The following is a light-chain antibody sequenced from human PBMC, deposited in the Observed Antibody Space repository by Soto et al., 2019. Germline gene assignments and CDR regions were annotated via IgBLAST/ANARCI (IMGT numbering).Light chain of an antibody. V-gene: IGLV2-23*02. CDR1: SSDVGSYNL. CDR3: CSYAGSSTWV. J-gene: IGLJ3*02. Sequence: QSALTQPASVSGSTEQSITISCTGTSSDVGSYNLVSWYQQHPGKAPKLMIYEVSKRPSGVSNRFSGSKSGNTASLTISGLQAEDEADYYFCSYAGSSTWVFGGGTKVTVL. CDR2: EVS.